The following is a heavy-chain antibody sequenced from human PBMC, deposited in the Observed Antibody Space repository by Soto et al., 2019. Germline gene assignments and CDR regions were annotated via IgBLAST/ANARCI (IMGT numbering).Heavy chain of an antibody. V-gene: IGHV3-33*01. CDR1: GFTFSSYG. D-gene: IGHD6-19*01. CDR2: IWYDGSNK. Sequence: QVQLVESGGGVVQPGRSLRLSCTASGFTFSSYGMHWVRQAPGKGLEWVAVIWYDGSNKYYADSVKGRFTISRDNSKNTLYLQMNSRRAEDKAVYYCKPEGRRHSSGWKEYNWFDPWGQGTLVTVSS. J-gene: IGHJ5*02. CDR3: KPEGRRHSSGWKEYNWFDP.